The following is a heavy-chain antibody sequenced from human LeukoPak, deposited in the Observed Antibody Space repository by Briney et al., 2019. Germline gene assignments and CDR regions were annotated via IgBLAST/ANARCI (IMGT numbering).Heavy chain of an antibody. CDR3: AREGNPTYYYDSSGYYYVDYFDY. D-gene: IGHD3-22*01. CDR1: GFTFDDYG. Sequence: GGSLRLSCAASGFTFDDYGMSWVRQAPGKGVEWVSGINWNGGSTVYADSVKGRFTISRDNAKNSLYLQMNSLRAEDTALYYCAREGNPTYYYDSSGYYYVDYFDYWGQGTLVTVSS. J-gene: IGHJ4*02. V-gene: IGHV3-20*04. CDR2: INWNGGST.